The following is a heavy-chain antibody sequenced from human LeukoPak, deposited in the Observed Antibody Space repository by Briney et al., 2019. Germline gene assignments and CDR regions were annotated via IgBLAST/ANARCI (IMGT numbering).Heavy chain of an antibody. V-gene: IGHV4-59*01. CDR2: IYYSGST. CDR3: ARDRLGLPVDY. Sequence: SETLSLTCTVSGGSISTYYWTWIRQPPGKGLEWIGYIYYSGSTNYNPSLKSRVTMSVDTSKNQFSLKLNSVTAADTAVYYCARDRLGLPVDYWGRGTPVTVSS. D-gene: IGHD3-16*01. CDR1: GGSISTYY. J-gene: IGHJ4*02.